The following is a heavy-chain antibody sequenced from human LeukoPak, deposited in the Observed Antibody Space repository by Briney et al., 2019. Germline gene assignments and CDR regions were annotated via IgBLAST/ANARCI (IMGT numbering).Heavy chain of an antibody. CDR2: IYYSGST. J-gene: IGHJ4*02. D-gene: IGHD5-12*01. CDR3: ARRVIVATIDY. V-gene: IGHV4-59*08. CDR1: GGSISSYY. Sequence: PSETLSLTCTVSGGSISSYYWSWIRQPPGKGLEWIGYIYYSGSTNYNPSLKSRVTISVDTSKSQFSLKLSSVTAADTAVYFCARRVIVATIDYWGQGTLVTVSS.